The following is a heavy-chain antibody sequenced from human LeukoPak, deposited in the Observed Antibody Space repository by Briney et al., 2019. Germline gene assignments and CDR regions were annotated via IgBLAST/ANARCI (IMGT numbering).Heavy chain of an antibody. CDR3: ARWAGYCSSGSCYSWFDP. CDR2: ISVGGSEE. V-gene: IGHV3-7*01. Sequence: GGSLRLSCAASGFTFRSYAMSWVRQAPGKGLEWVANISVGGSEEYYVDSVKGRFTISSDNSKNSLYLQMNSLRVDDTAVYYCARWAGYCSSGSCYSWFDPWGQGTLVTVSS. CDR1: GFTFRSYA. J-gene: IGHJ5*02. D-gene: IGHD2-15*01.